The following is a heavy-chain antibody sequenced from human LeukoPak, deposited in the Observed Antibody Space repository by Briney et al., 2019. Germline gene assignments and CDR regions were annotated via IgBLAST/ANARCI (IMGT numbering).Heavy chain of an antibody. CDR3: AKGVTTVRGVTLPGGYYFDY. CDR1: GFTFSSYA. J-gene: IGHJ4*02. CDR2: ISGSGGST. D-gene: IGHD3-10*01. V-gene: IGHV3-23*01. Sequence: GGSLRLSCAASGFTFSSYAMSWVRQAPGKGLEWVSAISGSGGSTYYADSVKGRFTISRDNSKNTLYLQMNSLRAEDTAVYYCAKGVTTVRGVTLPGGYYFDYWGQGTLVTVSS.